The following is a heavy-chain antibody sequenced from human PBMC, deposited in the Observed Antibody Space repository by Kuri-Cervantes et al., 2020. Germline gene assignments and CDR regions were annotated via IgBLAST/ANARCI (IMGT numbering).Heavy chain of an antibody. Sequence: GESLKISCAASGFTFSDYYMSWIRQAPGRGLEWVSYISSSGSTIYYADSVKGRFTISRDNAKNTLSLQMNSLRVDDTAVYYCGRNPPPPNWGPGTLVTVSS. CDR2: ISSSGSTI. CDR1: GFTFSDYY. CDR3: GRNPPPPN. J-gene: IGHJ4*02. V-gene: IGHV3-11*04.